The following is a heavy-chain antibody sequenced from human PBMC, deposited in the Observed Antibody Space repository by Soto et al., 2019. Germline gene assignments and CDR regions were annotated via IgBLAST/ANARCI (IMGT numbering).Heavy chain of an antibody. J-gene: IGHJ4*02. V-gene: IGHV5-51*01. CDR2: IYPGDSDT. Sequence: GESLKISCKGSGCSFTSYWIGWVRQMTGKGLEWMGIIYPGDSDTRYSPSFQGQVTISADKSISTAYLQWSSLKASDTAMYYCARCSSGYSSSWYASYFDYWGQGTLVTVSS. CDR3: ARCSSGYSSSWYASYFDY. D-gene: IGHD6-13*01. CDR1: GCSFTSYW.